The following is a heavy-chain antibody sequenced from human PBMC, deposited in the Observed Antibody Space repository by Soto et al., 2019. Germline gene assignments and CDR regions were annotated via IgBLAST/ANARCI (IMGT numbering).Heavy chain of an antibody. Sequence: AGGSLRLSCAASGFIFSDYHMTWIRQAPGKGLELVAYISSSGDTINYADPVKGRFTISRDNGKDSLFLQMSSLRAEDTAVYYCVRDRRISGINRGLDYWGRGTLVTVSS. CDR2: ISSSGDTI. D-gene: IGHD1-20*01. CDR1: GFIFSDYH. J-gene: IGHJ4*02. V-gene: IGHV3-11*01. CDR3: VRDRRISGINRGLDY.